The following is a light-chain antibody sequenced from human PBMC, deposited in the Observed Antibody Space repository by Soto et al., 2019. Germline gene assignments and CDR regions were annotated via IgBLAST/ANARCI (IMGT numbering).Light chain of an antibody. CDR2: DAS. Sequence: EILFTQSPATLCLSPGERGTLSCRASQTVSSYLAWYQQKPGQAPRLLIYDASNRANGIPARFSGSESGTDFTLTISSLEPEDFAFYYCQQRSNWHPWTFGQGTKVDIK. CDR3: QQRSNWHPWT. J-gene: IGKJ1*01. V-gene: IGKV3-11*01. CDR1: QTVSSY.